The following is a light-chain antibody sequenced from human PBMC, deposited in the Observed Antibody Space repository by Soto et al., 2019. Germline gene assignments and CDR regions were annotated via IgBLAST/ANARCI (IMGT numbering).Light chain of an antibody. CDR2: TAF. Sequence: DIQMTQSPSSVSASVGDRVTITCRASQDISTWLAWYQQKPGKAPNLLIYTAFSLQSGVPSRFSGSGSGTDFTLTISSLQPEDFATYYCQQGSSFPWTFGQGTKVEIK. CDR1: QDISTW. CDR3: QQGSSFPWT. V-gene: IGKV1-12*01. J-gene: IGKJ1*01.